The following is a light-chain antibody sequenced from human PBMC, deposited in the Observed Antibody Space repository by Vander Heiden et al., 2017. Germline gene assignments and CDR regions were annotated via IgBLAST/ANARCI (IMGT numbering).Light chain of an antibody. CDR3: QAWNSSTLV. J-gene: IGLJ2*01. CDR2: EGS. Sequence: SYELTQPPPVSVSPGHTASSTYSGEKVGDKYACWYHEKPGQCLVLVIYEGSKRASAIAERFSCSNSTTTATLTMGGTEAVDDYYYYSQAWNSSTLVFGGGTKLTVL. CDR1: KVGDKY. V-gene: IGLV3-1*01.